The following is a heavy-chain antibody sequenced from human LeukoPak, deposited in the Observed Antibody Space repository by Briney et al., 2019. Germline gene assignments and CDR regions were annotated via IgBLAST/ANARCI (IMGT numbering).Heavy chain of an antibody. Sequence: PSETLSLTCTVSGGSISSYYWSWIRQPPGKGLEWIGYIYYSGSTNYNPSLKSRVTISVDTSKNQFSLKLSSVTAADMAVYYCARALNILTDEYYFDYWGQGTLVTVSS. CDR3: ARALNILTDEYYFDY. D-gene: IGHD3-9*01. J-gene: IGHJ4*02. V-gene: IGHV4-59*01. CDR1: GGSISSYY. CDR2: IYYSGST.